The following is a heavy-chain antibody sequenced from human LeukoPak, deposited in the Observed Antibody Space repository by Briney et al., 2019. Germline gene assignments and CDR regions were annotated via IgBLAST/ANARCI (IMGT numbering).Heavy chain of an antibody. CDR1: GGSNSSSSYH. J-gene: IGHJ4*02. CDR2: IYYSGST. CDR3: ARNQHTIVGLTYFFDY. V-gene: IGHV4-39*07. Sequence: SETLSLTCTVSGGSNSSSSYHWGWIRQPPGKGLEWIGSIYYSGSTYYNPSLKSRVTMSVDTSKNQFSLKMSSVTAADTAVYYCARNQHTIVGLTYFFDYWGQGLLVTVSS. D-gene: IGHD3-22*01.